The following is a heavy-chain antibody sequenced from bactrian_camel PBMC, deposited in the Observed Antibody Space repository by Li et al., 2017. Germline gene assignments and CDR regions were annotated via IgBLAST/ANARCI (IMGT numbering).Heavy chain of an antibody. V-gene: IGHV3S63*01. CDR2: ITSDGSP. J-gene: IGHJ4*01. Sequence: HVQLVESGGGSVKSGETLRLSCTASGFTFDGSDMGWFRQAPGLECEWVSQITSDGSPYYADSVKGRFTISRDNAKNTVYLQMNSLKSEDTALYYCATEDASLVAYTYWGQGTQVTVS. CDR1: GFTFDGSD. CDR3: ATEDASLVAYTY. D-gene: IGHD6*01.